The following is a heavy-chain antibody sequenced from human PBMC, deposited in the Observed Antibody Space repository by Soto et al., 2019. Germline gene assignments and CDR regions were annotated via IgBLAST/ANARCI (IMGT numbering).Heavy chain of an antibody. CDR1: GFSVSRKY. Sequence: PGGSLRLSCTVSGFSVSRKYMSWVRQAPEKGLEWVSVLYTGGTIFYTDSVKGRFTISRDTSNNTLYLQMKSLRVEDPAVYYCARCCGGGSCYSDWDYWGQGTLVTVSS. CDR3: ARCCGGGSCYSDWDY. V-gene: IGHV3-53*01. CDR2: LYTGGTI. J-gene: IGHJ4*02. D-gene: IGHD2-15*01.